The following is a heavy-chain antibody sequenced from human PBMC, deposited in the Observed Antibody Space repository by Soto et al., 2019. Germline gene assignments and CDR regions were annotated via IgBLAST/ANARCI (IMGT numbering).Heavy chain of an antibody. Sequence: QVQLQQWGAGPLRPLETLSLTCGVSGGSFSGYYWAWIRQSPGKGLEWIGEINDRGSINYNPSLETRVSISVDTSNNHYSLNRRSVTAADTAVYYCARESHDILTGPPWVWYFDLWGRGNLVTV. D-gene: IGHD3-9*01. V-gene: IGHV4-34*01. CDR1: GGSFSGYY. CDR3: ARESHDILTGPPWVWYFDL. J-gene: IGHJ2*01. CDR2: INDRGSI.